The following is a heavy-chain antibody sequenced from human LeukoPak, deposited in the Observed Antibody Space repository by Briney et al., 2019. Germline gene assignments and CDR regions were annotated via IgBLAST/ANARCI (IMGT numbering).Heavy chain of an antibody. Sequence: GGSLRLSCAASGFTFSSYSMNWVRQAPGKGLEWVSSISSSSSYIYYADSVKGRFTISRDNAKNSLYLQMNSLRAEDTAVYYCARGRLYCSGGSCYGTSPDYWGQGTLVTVSS. V-gene: IGHV3-21*01. D-gene: IGHD2-15*01. J-gene: IGHJ4*02. CDR3: ARGRLYCSGGSCYGTSPDY. CDR1: GFTFSSYS. CDR2: ISSSSSYI.